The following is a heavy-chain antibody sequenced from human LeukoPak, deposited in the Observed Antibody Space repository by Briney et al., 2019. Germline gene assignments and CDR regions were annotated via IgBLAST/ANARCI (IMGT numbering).Heavy chain of an antibody. J-gene: IGHJ4*02. Sequence: PSETLSLTCTVSGGSISSSSYYWGWIRQPPGKGLEWIGSIYYSGSTYYNPSLKSRVTISVDTSKNQFSLKLSSVTAADTAVYYCAKHEITMVRGVIPYYFDYWAQGTLVSVSS. CDR1: GGSISSSSYY. V-gene: IGHV4-39*01. CDR2: IYYSGST. CDR3: AKHEITMVRGVIPYYFDY. D-gene: IGHD3-10*01.